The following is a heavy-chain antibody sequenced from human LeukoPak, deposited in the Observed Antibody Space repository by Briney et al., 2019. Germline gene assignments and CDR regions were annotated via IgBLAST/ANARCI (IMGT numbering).Heavy chain of an antibody. Sequence: SETLSLTCAVYGGSFSGYYWSWIRQPPGRGLEWIGEINHSGSTNYNPSLKSRVTISVDTSKNQFSLKLSSVTAADTAVYYCARGSVVAAATHLDYWGQGTLVTVSS. CDR1: GGSFSGYY. V-gene: IGHV4-34*01. D-gene: IGHD2-15*01. J-gene: IGHJ4*02. CDR2: INHSGST. CDR3: ARGSVVAAATHLDY.